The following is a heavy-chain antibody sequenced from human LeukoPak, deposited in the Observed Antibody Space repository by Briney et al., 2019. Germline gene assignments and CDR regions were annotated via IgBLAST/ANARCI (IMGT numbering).Heavy chain of an antibody. Sequence: PGGSLRLSCAASGFTFSSYAMSWVRQAPGKGLEWVSAISGSGGSTYYADSVKGRFTISRDNSKNTLYLQMNSLRAEDTAVYYCAKVVTSGNRVGIAALRYFDYWGQGTLVTVSS. J-gene: IGHJ4*02. CDR3: AKVVTSGNRVGIAALRYFDY. V-gene: IGHV3-23*01. CDR2: ISGSGGST. CDR1: GFTFSSYA. D-gene: IGHD6-13*01.